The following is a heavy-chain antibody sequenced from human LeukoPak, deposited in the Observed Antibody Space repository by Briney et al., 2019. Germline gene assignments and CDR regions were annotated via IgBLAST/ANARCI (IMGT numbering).Heavy chain of an antibody. V-gene: IGHV3-30*02. CDR3: AKDPRDNSYGWLSRYFDY. D-gene: IGHD5-18*01. CDR2: IRYDGSNK. J-gene: IGHJ4*02. Sequence: GGSLRLSCAASGFTFSSYVMHWVRQAPGKGLEWVAFIRYDGSNKYYSDSVKGRFTISRDNSKNTLYLQMNSLRTEDTAVSYCAKDPRDNSYGWLSRYFDYWGQGTLVTVSS. CDR1: GFTFSSYV.